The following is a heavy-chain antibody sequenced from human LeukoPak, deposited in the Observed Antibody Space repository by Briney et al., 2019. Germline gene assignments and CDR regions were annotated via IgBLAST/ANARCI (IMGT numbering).Heavy chain of an antibody. J-gene: IGHJ4*02. CDR2: ITPGGGT. CDR1: GYTFTGYY. D-gene: IGHD5-24*01. V-gene: IGHV1-2*02. Sequence: ASVKVSCKASGYTFTGYYMHWVRQAPGQGLEWMGWITPGGGTNFPQKFQGRVAITWDTSITTAYMDLSRLTSDDTAVYYCARDRYGDGFAHFDYWGQGALVTVSS. CDR3: ARDRYGDGFAHFDY.